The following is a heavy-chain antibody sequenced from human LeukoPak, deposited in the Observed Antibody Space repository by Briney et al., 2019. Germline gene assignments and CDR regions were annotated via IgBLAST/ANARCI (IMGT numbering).Heavy chain of an antibody. V-gene: IGHV3-21*01. D-gene: IGHD5-18*01. Sequence: PGGCLRLSCVASGFIFSDYSMNWVRQAPGKGLEWVSSISSSSTYIYYADSVKGRFTISRDNAYNSLYLQMNSLRAEDTAVYYCAKSGDRTAMITSWGQAALVTVSS. J-gene: IGHJ5*02. CDR2: ISSSSTYI. CDR1: GFIFSDYS. CDR3: AKSGDRTAMITS.